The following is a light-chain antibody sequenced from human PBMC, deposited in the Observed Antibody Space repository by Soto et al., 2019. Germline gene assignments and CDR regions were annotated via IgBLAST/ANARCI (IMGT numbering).Light chain of an antibody. Sequence: VWTQSPLPLSHSPGERATLSCRASPSFRGLLAWYPQKPGQAPRLLIYGASSRATGIPDRFSGSGTGTDFALTITILGLEDVAVYYCHRYGSARMCTFGQGTMVDVK. CDR1: PSFRGL. CDR3: HRYGSARMCT. J-gene: IGKJ1*01. V-gene: IGKV3-20*01. CDR2: GAS.